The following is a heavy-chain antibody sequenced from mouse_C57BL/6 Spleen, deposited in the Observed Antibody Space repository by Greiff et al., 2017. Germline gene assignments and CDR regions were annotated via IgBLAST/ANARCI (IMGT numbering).Heavy chain of an antibody. CDR3: EGHVPDQATEYFDY. V-gene: IGHV5-6*01. CDR2: ISRGGSYT. J-gene: IGHJ2*01. CDR1: GFTFSSYG. Sequence: EVKLVESGGDLVKPGGSLKLSCAASGFTFSSYGLSWVRQTPDKRLEWVATISRGGSYTYYPDSVKGRFTISKDNAKNTLYLHMSSLKSEDTAMYYCEGHVPDQATEYFDYWGQGTTLTVSS. D-gene: IGHD3-2*02.